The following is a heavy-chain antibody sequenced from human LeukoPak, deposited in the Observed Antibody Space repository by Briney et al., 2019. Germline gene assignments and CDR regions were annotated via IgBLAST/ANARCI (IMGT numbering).Heavy chain of an antibody. CDR2: IYYSGST. V-gene: IGHV4-31*03. CDR1: GGSISSGGYY. D-gene: IGHD2-15*01. Sequence: SETLSLTCTVSGGSISSGGYYWSWIRQHPGKGLEWIGYIYYSGSTYYNPSLKSRVTISVDTSKSQFSLKLSSVTAADTAVYYCARSRGGGEFDYWGQGTLVTVSS. CDR3: ARSRGGGEFDY. J-gene: IGHJ4*02.